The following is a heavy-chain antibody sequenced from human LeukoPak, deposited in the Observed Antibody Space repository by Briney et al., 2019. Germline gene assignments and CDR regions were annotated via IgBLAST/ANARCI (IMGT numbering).Heavy chain of an antibody. CDR1: GGTFSSYA. J-gene: IGHJ4*02. CDR3: ARDGVGATKRGAFDY. V-gene: IGHV1-69*13. Sequence: SVQVSCQAHGGTFSSYAISWVRPAPGQGLEWMGGIIPIFDTANYAQKFQGRVTITADESTSTAYMELSSLRSEDTAVYYCARDGVGATKRGAFDYWGQGTLVTVSS. D-gene: IGHD1-26*01. CDR2: IIPIFDTA.